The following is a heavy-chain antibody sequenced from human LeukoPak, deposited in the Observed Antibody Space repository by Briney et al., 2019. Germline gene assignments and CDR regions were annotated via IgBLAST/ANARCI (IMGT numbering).Heavy chain of an antibody. J-gene: IGHJ6*03. CDR1: GFTFSTYW. CDR2: IKEDGSAK. V-gene: IGHV3-7*01. D-gene: IGHD6-13*01. CDR3: GSDHLTGRAQLVKNNYYYYYYLDV. Sequence: GGSLRLSCAASGFTFSTYWMTWVRQAPGKGREWVANIKEDGSAKYYVDSVKGRFSISRDNAKNSLYLQMNSLRAEDTAWYYCGSDHLTGRAQLVKNNYYYYYYLDVWGKGTTLTVSS.